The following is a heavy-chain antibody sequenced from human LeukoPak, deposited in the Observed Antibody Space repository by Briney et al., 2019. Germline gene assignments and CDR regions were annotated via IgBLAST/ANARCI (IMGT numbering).Heavy chain of an antibody. CDR2: INPNSGGT. D-gene: IGHD5-18*01. V-gene: IGHV1-2*02. CDR1: GYSFNSQG. CDR3: ARVPSYGLSRFDP. J-gene: IGHJ5*02. Sequence: ASVKVSCKASGYSFNSQGMNWVRQAPGQGLEWMGWINPNSGGTNYAQKFQGRVTMTRDTSISTAYMELSRLRSDDTAVYYCARVPSYGLSRFDPWGQGTLVTVSS.